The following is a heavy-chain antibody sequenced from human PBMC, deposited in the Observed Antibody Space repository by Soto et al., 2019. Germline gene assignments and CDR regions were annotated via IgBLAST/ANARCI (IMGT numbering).Heavy chain of an antibody. CDR2: IIPILGIA. J-gene: IGHJ4*02. V-gene: IGHV1-69*02. CDR3: ARGDGGRYSGYDPFDY. Sequence: QVQLVQSGAEVKKPGSSVKVSCKASGGTFSSYTISWVRQAPGQRLEWMGRIIPILGIANYAQKFQGRVTITVEKTTSTADMELSSLRSEDTAVYYCARGDGGRYSGYDPFDYWGQGTLVTVSS. D-gene: IGHD5-12*01. CDR1: GGTFSSYT.